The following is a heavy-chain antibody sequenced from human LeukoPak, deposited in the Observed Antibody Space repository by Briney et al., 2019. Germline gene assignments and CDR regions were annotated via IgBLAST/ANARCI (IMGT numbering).Heavy chain of an antibody. CDR3: ARWCSGGSCYSDWFDP. D-gene: IGHD2-15*01. CDR1: GYSFTSYW. CDR2: IYPGDSDT. J-gene: IGHJ5*02. Sequence: GESLKISCKGSGYSFTSYWIGWVRQMPGKGLEWMGIIYPGDSDTRYSPSFQGQDTISADKSISTAYLQWSSLKASDTAMYYCARWCSGGSCYSDWFDPWGQGTLVTVSS. V-gene: IGHV5-51*01.